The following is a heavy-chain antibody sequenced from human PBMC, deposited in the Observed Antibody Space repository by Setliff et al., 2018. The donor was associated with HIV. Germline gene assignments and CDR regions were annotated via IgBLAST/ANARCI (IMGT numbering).Heavy chain of an antibody. CDR1: GYTFTNYA. Sequence: ASVKVSCKASGYTFTNYAMHWVRQAPGQRLEWMGWINANSGSTKYSQKFQGRVTITRDTSASTAYMELSSLRSEDTAVYYCTRDRYYNFWSGFFHWGQGTLVTVSS. CDR3: TRDRYYNFWSGFFH. D-gene: IGHD3-3*01. J-gene: IGHJ4*02. V-gene: IGHV1-3*01. CDR2: INANSGST.